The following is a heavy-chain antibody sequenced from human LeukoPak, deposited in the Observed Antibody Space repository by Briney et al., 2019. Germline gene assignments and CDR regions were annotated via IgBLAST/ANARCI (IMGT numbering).Heavy chain of an antibody. V-gene: IGHV4-34*01. Sequence: SETLSLTCAVCGGSFSGDYWSWIRQPPGKGLEWIGEINHSGSTNYNPSLKSRVTISVDTSKNQFSLKLSSVTAADTAVYYCARSPAYCGGDCYFQHWGQGTLVTVSS. D-gene: IGHD2-21*02. CDR1: GGSFSGDY. CDR2: INHSGST. J-gene: IGHJ1*01. CDR3: ARSPAYCGGDCYFQH.